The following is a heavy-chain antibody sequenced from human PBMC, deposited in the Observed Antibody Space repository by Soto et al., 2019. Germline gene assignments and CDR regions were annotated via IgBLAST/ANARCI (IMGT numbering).Heavy chain of an antibody. V-gene: IGHV3-33*01. CDR3: ARVLDCSGGSCYSWFYYGMDV. D-gene: IGHD2-15*01. CDR2: IWYDGNTK. Sequence: GGSLRLSCTASGFTFNSYGFNWVRQAPGKGLEWVAVIWYDGNTKYYADSVKGRFTISRDNAKNTLYLQMSSLRAEDTAVYYCARVLDCSGGSCYSWFYYGMDVWGQGTTVTVSS. CDR1: GFTFNSYG. J-gene: IGHJ6*02.